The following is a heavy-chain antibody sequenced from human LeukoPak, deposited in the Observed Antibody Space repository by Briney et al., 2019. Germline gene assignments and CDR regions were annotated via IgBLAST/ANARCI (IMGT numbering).Heavy chain of an antibody. J-gene: IGHJ4*02. CDR2: IYYSGST. Sequence: SETLSLTCTVSGFSISSSSYYWGWIRQPPGKGLEWIGTIYYSGSTYYNPSLKSRVTISVDTSKNQFSLKVSSVTAADTAVYYCARISGYRSNWSIDYWGQGTLVTVSS. CDR1: GFSISSSSYY. CDR3: ARISGYRSNWSIDY. D-gene: IGHD6-13*01. V-gene: IGHV4-39*01.